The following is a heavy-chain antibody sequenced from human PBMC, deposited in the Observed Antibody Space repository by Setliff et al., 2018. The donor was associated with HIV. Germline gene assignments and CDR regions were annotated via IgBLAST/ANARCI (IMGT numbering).Heavy chain of an antibody. D-gene: IGHD6-19*01. CDR2: IYTSGSV. J-gene: IGHJ4*02. CDR3: ARSPRIGLAGEFEY. Sequence: PSETLSLTCTVSGGSISSYYWSWIRQPPGKGLEWIGYIYTSGSVNYNPSLNSRVTISVDTSKNQFSLKVNSVTAADTAVYYCARSPRIGLAGEFEYWGQGTLVTVSS. CDR1: GGSISSYY. V-gene: IGHV4-4*09.